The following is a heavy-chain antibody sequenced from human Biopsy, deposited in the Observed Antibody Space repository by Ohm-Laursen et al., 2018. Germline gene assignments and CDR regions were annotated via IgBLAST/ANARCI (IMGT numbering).Heavy chain of an antibody. CDR2: FAPENGKT. V-gene: IGHV1-24*01. CDR1: GYAVTGFS. J-gene: IGHJ4*02. Sequence: ASVKVSCKVSGYAVTGFSMHWVRQAPGKGLEWMGGFAPENGKTIYAQKFQGRVTMTEDTSTDTAYMELRSLRSEDTAVYYCAADINVWNVNYWGQGTQVTVSS. D-gene: IGHD1-1*01. CDR3: AADINVWNVNY.